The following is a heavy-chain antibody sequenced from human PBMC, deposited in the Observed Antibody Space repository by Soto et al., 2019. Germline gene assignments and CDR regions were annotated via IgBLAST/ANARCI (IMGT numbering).Heavy chain of an antibody. V-gene: IGHV1-2*04. Sequence: SSVKVSCKASGYTFTGYYMHWVRQAPGQGLEWMGWINPNSGGTNYAQKFQGWVTMTRDTSISTAYMELSRLRSDDTAVYYCARAKGGIAAAGTPTGMDVWGQGTTVTVS. J-gene: IGHJ6*02. CDR1: GYTFTGYY. CDR3: ARAKGGIAAAGTPTGMDV. D-gene: IGHD6-13*01. CDR2: INPNSGGT.